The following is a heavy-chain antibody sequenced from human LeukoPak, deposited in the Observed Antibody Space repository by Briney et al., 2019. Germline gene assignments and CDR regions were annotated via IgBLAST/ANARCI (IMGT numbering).Heavy chain of an antibody. Sequence: SETLSLTCTVSGDSISTSNNYWGWVRQPPGERLEWLGSIYYSGRTYYNPSLKSRVTVSVDTSKNQFSLKLSSVTAADTAVYYCATRPDIAAAGPGWFDPWGQGTLVTVSS. V-gene: IGHV4-39*07. CDR1: GDSISTSNNY. D-gene: IGHD6-13*01. J-gene: IGHJ5*02. CDR2: IYYSGRT. CDR3: ATRPDIAAAGPGWFDP.